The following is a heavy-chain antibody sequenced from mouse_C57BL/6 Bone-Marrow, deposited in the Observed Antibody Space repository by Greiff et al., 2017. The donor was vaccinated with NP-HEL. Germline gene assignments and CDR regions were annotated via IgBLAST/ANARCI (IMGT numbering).Heavy chain of an antibody. Sequence: EVQLQQSGPELVKPGASVKISCKASGYTFTDYYMNWVKQSHGKSLAWIGDINPNNGGTSYNQKFKGKATLTVDKSSSTAYMELRSLTSEDSAVYDCARSGYDYDGFSYWGQGTLVTVSA. CDR3: ARSGYDYDGFSY. V-gene: IGHV1-26*01. J-gene: IGHJ3*01. D-gene: IGHD2-4*01. CDR1: GYTFTDYY. CDR2: INPNNGGT.